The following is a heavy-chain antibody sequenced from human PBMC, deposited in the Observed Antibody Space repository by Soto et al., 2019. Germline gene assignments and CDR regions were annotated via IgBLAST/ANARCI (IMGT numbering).Heavy chain of an antibody. D-gene: IGHD3-16*02. CDR1: GFSLIPVGVG. V-gene: IGHV2-5*02. J-gene: IGHJ3*02. CDR3: AHLTITYGGVIGLDAFDT. Sequence: SGPTGEPTETLTLTCTFSGFSLIPVGVGVGWIRQPPGKALEWVAVIYWDNDKRYNPSLNSRLSITKDTSRNQVVLTMTKMDPVDTGTYFCAHLTITYGGVIGLDAFDTWGQGTLVTVSS. CDR2: IYWDNDK.